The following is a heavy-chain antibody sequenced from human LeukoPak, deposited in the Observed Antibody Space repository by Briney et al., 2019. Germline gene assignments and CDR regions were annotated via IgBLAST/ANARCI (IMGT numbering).Heavy chain of an antibody. CDR2: INHSGST. V-gene: IGHV4-34*01. Sequence: PSETLSLTCTVSGGSISSYYWSWIRQPPGKGLEWIGEINHSGSTYYNPSLKSRVTISVDTSKNQFSLKLSSVTAADTAVYYCARALAGSSWYGNWFDPWGQGTLVTVSS. J-gene: IGHJ5*02. CDR3: ARALAGSSWYGNWFDP. D-gene: IGHD6-13*01. CDR1: GGSISSYY.